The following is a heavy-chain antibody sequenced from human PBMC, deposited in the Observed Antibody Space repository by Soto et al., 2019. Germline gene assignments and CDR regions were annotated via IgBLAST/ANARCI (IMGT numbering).Heavy chain of an antibody. CDR1: GGSVSSGNCY. J-gene: IGHJ4*02. CDR2: IYYSGST. Sequence: SETLSLTCTVSGGSVSSGNCYWIWIRQPPGKGLEWIGYIYYSGSTNYNPSLKSRVTISVDTSRNQFSLKLSSVTAADTAVYYCARDHCSGGSCYSGWGQGTLVTVSS. CDR3: ARDHCSGGSCYSG. D-gene: IGHD2-15*01. V-gene: IGHV4-61*01.